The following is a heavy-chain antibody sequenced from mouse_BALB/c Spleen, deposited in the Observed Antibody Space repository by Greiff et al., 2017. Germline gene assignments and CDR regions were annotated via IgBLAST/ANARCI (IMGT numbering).Heavy chain of an antibody. CDR3: ARQGYYYGSSYNAMGY. Sequence: EVKLVESGGDLVKPGGSLKLSCAASGFTFSSYGMSWVRQTPDKRLEWVATISSGGSYTYYPDSVKGRFTISRDNAKNTLYLQMSSLKSEDTAMYYCARQGYYYGSSYNAMGYWGQGTSVTVSS. V-gene: IGHV5-6*02. J-gene: IGHJ4*01. CDR2: ISSGGSYT. CDR1: GFTFSSYG. D-gene: IGHD1-1*01.